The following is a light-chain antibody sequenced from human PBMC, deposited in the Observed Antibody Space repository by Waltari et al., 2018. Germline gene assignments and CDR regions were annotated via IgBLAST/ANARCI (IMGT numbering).Light chain of an antibody. CDR1: SSDVGGYNY. CDR2: DVS. Sequence: QSALTQPASVSGSPGQSITIFCTGTSSDVGGYNYVSWYQQHPGKAPNLMIYDVSNRPSGVSNRFSGSKSGNTASLTISGLQAEDEADYYCSSYTSSSTPNWVFGGGTKLTVL. J-gene: IGLJ3*02. V-gene: IGLV2-14*03. CDR3: SSYTSSSTPNWV.